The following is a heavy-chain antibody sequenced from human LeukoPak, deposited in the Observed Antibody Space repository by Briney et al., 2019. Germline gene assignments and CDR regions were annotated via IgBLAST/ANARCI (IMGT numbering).Heavy chain of an antibody. Sequence: ASVKVSCKSSGYTFTGYYMHWVRQAPGQGLEWMGWISVYNGNKNYAQKFQGRVTMTTDTSTSTAYMELRSLRSDDTAVYYCARDYGDQDYWGQGTLVTVSS. J-gene: IGHJ4*02. V-gene: IGHV1-18*04. CDR3: ARDYGDQDY. CDR2: ISVYNGNK. D-gene: IGHD4-17*01. CDR1: GYTFTGYY.